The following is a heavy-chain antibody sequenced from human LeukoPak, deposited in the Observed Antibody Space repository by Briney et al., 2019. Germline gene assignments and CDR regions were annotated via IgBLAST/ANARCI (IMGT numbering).Heavy chain of an antibody. J-gene: IGHJ6*03. Sequence: SETLSLTCTVSGGSISSYYWSWIRQPPGKGLEWIGYIYYSGSTNYSPSLKSRVTISVDTSKNQFSLKLSSVTAADTAVYYCARDLRGAGYYYYYYMDVWGKGTTVTASS. CDR3: ARDLRGAGYYYYYYMDV. CDR2: IYYSGST. CDR1: GGSISSYY. D-gene: IGHD3-16*01. V-gene: IGHV4-59*01.